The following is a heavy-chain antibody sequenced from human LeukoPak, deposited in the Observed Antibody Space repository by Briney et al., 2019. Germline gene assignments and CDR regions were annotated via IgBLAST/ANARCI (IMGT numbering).Heavy chain of an antibody. D-gene: IGHD5-18*01. CDR1: GDSISSDSSY. CDR3: ARRYTVMVARYFDY. Sequence: PSETLSLTCTVSGDSISSDSSYWGWIRQPPGKGLEWIGSIHHSGATYYNPSLKSRVTISVDTSKNQFSLKLSSVTAADTAVYYCARRYTVMVARYFDYWGQGTLVTVSS. V-gene: IGHV4-39*01. J-gene: IGHJ4*02. CDR2: IHHSGAT.